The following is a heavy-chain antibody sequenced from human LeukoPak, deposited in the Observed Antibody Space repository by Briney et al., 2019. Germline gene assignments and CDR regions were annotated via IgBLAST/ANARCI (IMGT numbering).Heavy chain of an antibody. J-gene: IGHJ5*02. CDR1: GFSLSTSGMR. CDR2: IDWDDDK. D-gene: IGHD6-19*01. V-gene: IGHV2-70*04. Sequence: SGPALVKPTQTLTLTCTFSGFSLSTSGMRVSWIRQPPGKALEWLALIDWDDDKFYSTSLKTRLTISKDTSKNQVVLTMTNMDPVDTATYYCARSPGYSSGWYNWFDPWGQGTLVTVSS. CDR3: ARSPGYSSGWYNWFDP.